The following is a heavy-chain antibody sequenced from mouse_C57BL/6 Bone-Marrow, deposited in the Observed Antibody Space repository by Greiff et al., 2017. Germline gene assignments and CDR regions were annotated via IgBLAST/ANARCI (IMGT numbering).Heavy chain of an antibody. Sequence: VQLKQPGAELVKPGASVKLSCKASGYTFTSYWMHWVKQRPGQGLEWIGMIHPNSGSTNYNEKFKSKATLTVDKSSSTAYMQLSSLTSEDSAVXYCARGRLRPWFAYWGQGTLVTVSA. D-gene: IGHD2-4*01. CDR1: GYTFTSYW. V-gene: IGHV1-64*01. CDR3: ARGRLRPWFAY. CDR2: IHPNSGST. J-gene: IGHJ3*01.